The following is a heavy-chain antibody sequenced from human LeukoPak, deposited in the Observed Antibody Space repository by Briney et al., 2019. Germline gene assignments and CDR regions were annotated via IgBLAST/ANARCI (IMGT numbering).Heavy chain of an antibody. CDR2: IYYSGST. V-gene: IGHV4-30-4*08. CDR3: AREIWFGELSYFDY. Sequence: PSETLSLTCTVSGGSISSGDYYWSWIRQPPGKGLEWIGYIYYSGSTYYNPSLKSRVTISVDTSKNQFSLKLSSVTAADTAVYYCAREIWFGELSYFDYWGQGTLVTVSS. J-gene: IGHJ4*02. CDR1: GGSISSGDYY. D-gene: IGHD3-10*01.